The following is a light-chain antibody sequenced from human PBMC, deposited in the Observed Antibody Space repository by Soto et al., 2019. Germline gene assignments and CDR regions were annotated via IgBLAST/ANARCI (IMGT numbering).Light chain of an antibody. J-gene: IGKJ5*01. CDR1: QSVSSIY. CDR2: GAS. V-gene: IGKV3-15*01. Sequence: EIGMTQSPAALSVSPGERATLSCRASQSVSSIYLAWYQQKPGQAPRLLIYGASTRATGFPARFSGSGSGTEFTLTISSLQSEDFAVYYCQHCNNWPITFGQGTRL. CDR3: QHCNNWPIT.